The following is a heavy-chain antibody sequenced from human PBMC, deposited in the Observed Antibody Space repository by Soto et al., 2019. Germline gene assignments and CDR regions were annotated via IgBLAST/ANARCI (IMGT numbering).Heavy chain of an antibody. CDR1: GFTFSSYW. CDR3: ARGLRVPRRDGSRDYFDY. CDR2: INSDGSST. V-gene: IGHV3-74*01. Sequence: GGCLRLACAASGFTFSSYWMHWVRQAPGKGLVWVSRINSDGSSTSYADSVKGRFTISRDNAKNTLYLQMNSLRAEDTAVYYCARGLRVPRRDGSRDYFDYWGQGTLVTVSS. J-gene: IGHJ4*02. D-gene: IGHD3-10*01.